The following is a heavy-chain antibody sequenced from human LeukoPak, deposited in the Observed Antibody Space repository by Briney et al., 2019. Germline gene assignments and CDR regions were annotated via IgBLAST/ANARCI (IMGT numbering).Heavy chain of an antibody. CDR1: GFNFSNHA. V-gene: IGHV3-23*01. CDR2: ITSGGTNI. Sequence: GGSLRLSCAASGFNFSNHAINWVRQAPGKGLEWVSVITSGGTNIYYAGSVRGRFTISRDNSKNTLYLQMNSLRAEDTAVYYCAKGYSSFDSWGQGTLVTVSS. J-gene: IGHJ4*02. D-gene: IGHD3-22*01. CDR3: AKGYSSFDS.